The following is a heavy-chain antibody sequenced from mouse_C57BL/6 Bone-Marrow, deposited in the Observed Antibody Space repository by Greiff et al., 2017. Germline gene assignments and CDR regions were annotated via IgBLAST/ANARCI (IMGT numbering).Heavy chain of an antibody. CDR1: GYTFTSYG. CDR2: IYPRSGNT. J-gene: IGHJ1*03. Sequence: QVQLQQSGAELARPGASVKLSCKASGYTFTSYGISWVKQSTGQGLEWIGEIYPRSGNTYYNEKFKGKATLTAAKSSSPAYMALRSLTSEDSAVFFCARESVSSYRYFDVWGTGTTVTVSS. D-gene: IGHD1-1*01. V-gene: IGHV1-81*01. CDR3: ARESVSSYRYFDV.